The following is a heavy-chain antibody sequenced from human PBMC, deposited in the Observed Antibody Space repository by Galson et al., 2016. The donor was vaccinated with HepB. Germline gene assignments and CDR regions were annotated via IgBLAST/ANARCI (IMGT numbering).Heavy chain of an antibody. D-gene: IGHD2-21*01. J-gene: IGHJ4*02. CDR1: GFSFINYG. Sequence: SLRLSCAASGFSFINYGMHWVRQAPGKGLEWVAVTSKDGRNKYYSDSVKGRFTISRDNSRNTLYLQMNSLRPEDTAVFYCAKGRGSWYSDYFDSWGQGVLVIVSP. V-gene: IGHV3-30*18. CDR2: TSKDGRNK. CDR3: AKGRGSWYSDYFDS.